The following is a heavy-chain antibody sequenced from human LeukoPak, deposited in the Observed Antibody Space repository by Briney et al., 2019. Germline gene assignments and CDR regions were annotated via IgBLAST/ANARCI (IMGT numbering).Heavy chain of an antibody. CDR3: ARGSTAAAPGWVY. V-gene: IGHV3-23*01. D-gene: IGHD6-19*01. CDR1: GFSFTDYA. J-gene: IGHJ4*01. CDR2: VSGHGDTT. Sequence: GGSLRLSYAASGFSFTDYAMSWARQPPGKGLEWVSAVSGHGDTTDYVDSVKDRFTISRDNSRNTVHLQIDSLRIEDTGVYYCARGSTAAAPGWVYWGHGTLVTVSS.